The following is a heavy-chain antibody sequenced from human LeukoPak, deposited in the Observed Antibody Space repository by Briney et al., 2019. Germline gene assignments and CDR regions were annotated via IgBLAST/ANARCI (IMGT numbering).Heavy chain of an antibody. CDR2: IYWDDDK. D-gene: IGHD3-10*01. CDR3: AHTMVRGIILDY. Sequence: SGPTLVKPTQTLTLTCIFSGFSLRTSGVGVGWIRQPPGKALEWLALIYWDDDKRYSPSLKSRLTITKDTSKNQVVLTMTNMDPVDTATYYCAHTMVRGIILDYWGQGTLVTVSS. V-gene: IGHV2-5*02. CDR1: GFSLRTSGVG. J-gene: IGHJ4*02.